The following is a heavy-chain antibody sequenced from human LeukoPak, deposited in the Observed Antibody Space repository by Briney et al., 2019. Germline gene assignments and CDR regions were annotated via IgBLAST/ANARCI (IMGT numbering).Heavy chain of an antibody. D-gene: IGHD6-25*01. Sequence: PSETLSLTCTVSGGSITSSSYYWGWIRQPPGKGLEWIGSIYYSGSTYYNPSLKSRVTISVDTSKNQFSLKLSSVTAADTAVYYCARRDSSGVVPRWDYWGQGTLVTGSS. J-gene: IGHJ4*02. CDR3: ARRDSSGVVPRWDY. V-gene: IGHV4-39*01. CDR2: IYYSGST. CDR1: GGSITSSSYY.